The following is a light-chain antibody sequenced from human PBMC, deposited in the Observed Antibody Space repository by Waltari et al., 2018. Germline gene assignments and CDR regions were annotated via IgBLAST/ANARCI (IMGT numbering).Light chain of an antibody. Sequence: EIVLTQSPATLSLSPGERATLSCRASQNIDSYLAWYQLKPGQVPRLLIYDASSRATGIPARFSGSGSGADFTLIISSLEPEDFAVYYCHQRSKWPLTFGGGTKVEIK. CDR2: DAS. CDR3: HQRSKWPLT. J-gene: IGKJ4*01. V-gene: IGKV3-11*01. CDR1: QNIDSY.